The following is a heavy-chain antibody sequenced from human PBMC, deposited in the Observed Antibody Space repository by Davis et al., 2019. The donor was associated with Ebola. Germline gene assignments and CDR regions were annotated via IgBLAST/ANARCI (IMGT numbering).Heavy chain of an antibody. CDR3: AGITVTKEWLFDY. D-gene: IGHD4-17*01. CDR1: GGSISTSSYY. V-gene: IGHV4-61*05. J-gene: IGHJ4*02. Sequence: MPSETLSLTCSVSGGSISTSSYYWSWIRQPPGKGLEWIGYIYYSGSTNYNPSLKSRVTISVDTSKNQFSLKLSSVTAADTAVYYCAGITVTKEWLFDYWGQGTLVTVSS. CDR2: IYYSGST.